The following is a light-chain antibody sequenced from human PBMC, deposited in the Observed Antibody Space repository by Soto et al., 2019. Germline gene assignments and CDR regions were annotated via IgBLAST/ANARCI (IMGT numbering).Light chain of an antibody. Sequence: EIVLTQSPATLSLSPGERATLSCRASQSVTTNVAWYQQKPGQSPRLLFYGASSRASGIPDRFSGSGSGTDFTLTISRLEPEDFAVYYCQQYGRSPWTFGQGTKVDIK. CDR2: GAS. V-gene: IGKV3-20*01. J-gene: IGKJ1*01. CDR3: QQYGRSPWT. CDR1: QSVTTN.